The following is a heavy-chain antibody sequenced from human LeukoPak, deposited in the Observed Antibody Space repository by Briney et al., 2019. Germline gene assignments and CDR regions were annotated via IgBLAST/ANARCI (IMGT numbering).Heavy chain of an antibody. D-gene: IGHD3-22*01. J-gene: IGHJ3*02. Sequence: SQTPSLTCTVSGGSISSGDYYWSWIRQPPGKGLEWIGYIYYSGSTYYNPSLKSRVTISVDTSKNQFSLKLSSVTAADTAVYYCARADYYYDNAFDIWGQGTMVTVSS. CDR2: IYYSGST. CDR1: GGSISSGDYY. CDR3: ARADYYYDNAFDI. V-gene: IGHV4-30-4*01.